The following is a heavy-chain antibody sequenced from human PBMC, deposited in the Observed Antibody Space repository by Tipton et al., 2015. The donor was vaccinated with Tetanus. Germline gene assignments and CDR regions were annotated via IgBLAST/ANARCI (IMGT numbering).Heavy chain of an antibody. Sequence: GLVKPSETLSLTCTVSRGPISSYYWSWIRQPAGKGLEWIGRVDRSGTTTYNPSLKSRVTISLDRSKNQFSLKLTSVTAADTAVYYCATVGLVTASVKYWGQGTLVTVSS. CDR2: VDRSGTT. D-gene: IGHD2-21*02. CDR1: RGPISSYY. CDR3: ATVGLVTASVKY. J-gene: IGHJ4*01. V-gene: IGHV4-4*07.